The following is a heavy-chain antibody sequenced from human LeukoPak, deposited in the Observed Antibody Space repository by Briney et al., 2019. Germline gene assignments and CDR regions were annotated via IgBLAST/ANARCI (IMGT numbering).Heavy chain of an antibody. CDR3: ARVRGVAGGLFHRDYSSSWYLGGWFDP. D-gene: IGHD6-13*01. J-gene: IGHJ5*02. CDR1: GGTFSSYA. Sequence: ASVKVSCKASGGTFSSYAISWVRQAPGQGLEWMGGIIPIFGTANYAQKFQGRVTITADKSTSTAYMELSSLRSEDTAVYYCARVRGVAGGLFHRDYSSSWYLGGWFDPWGQGTLVTVPS. V-gene: IGHV1-69*06. CDR2: IIPIFGTA.